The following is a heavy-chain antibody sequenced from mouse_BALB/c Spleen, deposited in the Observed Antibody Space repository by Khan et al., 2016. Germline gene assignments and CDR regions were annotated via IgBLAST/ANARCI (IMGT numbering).Heavy chain of an antibody. D-gene: IGHD1-1*01. J-gene: IGHJ3*01. CDR1: GYSITSDYA. V-gene: IGHV3-2*02. CDR3: ALLRFSY. CDR2: IGYSGST. Sequence: EVQLQESGPGLVKPSQSLSLTCTVTGYSITSDYAWNWIRQFPGNKLEWMGYIGYSGSTSYNPSLKSRISITRDSSKNQFFLQLNSVTTEDTATYYCALLRFSYWGQGTLVTVSA.